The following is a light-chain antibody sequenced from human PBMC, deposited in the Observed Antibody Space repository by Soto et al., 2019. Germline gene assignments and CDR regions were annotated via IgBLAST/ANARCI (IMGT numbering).Light chain of an antibody. J-gene: IGLJ2*01. CDR1: SSDVGTYNL. CDR3: CSYARSVTLV. CDR2: EGT. Sequence: QLVLTQPASVSGSPGQSITISCTGTSSDVGTYNLVSWYQQHPGKAPKLMIYEGTKRPSGVSNRFSGSKSGNTASLTISGLQAEDEADYYCCSYARSVTLVFGGGTKVTVL. V-gene: IGLV2-23*01.